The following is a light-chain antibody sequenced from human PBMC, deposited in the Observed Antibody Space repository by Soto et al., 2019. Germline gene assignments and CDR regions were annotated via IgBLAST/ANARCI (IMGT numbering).Light chain of an antibody. CDR2: AAS. V-gene: IGKV1-6*01. CDR1: QTISSW. J-gene: IGKJ1*01. CDR3: LQDYDYLRT. Sequence: IQMTLSASALSGKEGDRVTITCRASQTISSWLAWYQQKPGKAPKLLISAASRLQSGVPSRFSGRGSGTDFTLTISSLQPEDFATYYCLQDYDYLRTFGQGTKVDIK.